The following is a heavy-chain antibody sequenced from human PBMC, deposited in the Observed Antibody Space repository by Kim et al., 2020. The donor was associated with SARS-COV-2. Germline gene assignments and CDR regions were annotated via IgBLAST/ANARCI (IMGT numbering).Heavy chain of an antibody. D-gene: IGHD6-19*01. CDR3: VRRSIAVAGTNWYFDP. Sequence: GGSLRLSCSASGFTFSSYAMHWGRQAPGKGLEYVSGISSDEGSTYYADSVKGRFAISRDNSKNTLYLQMSSLRAEDTAVYYCVRRSIAVAGTNWYFDPWGRGTLVTVSS. V-gene: IGHV3-64D*09. J-gene: IGHJ2*01. CDR1: GFTFSSYA. CDR2: ISSDEGST.